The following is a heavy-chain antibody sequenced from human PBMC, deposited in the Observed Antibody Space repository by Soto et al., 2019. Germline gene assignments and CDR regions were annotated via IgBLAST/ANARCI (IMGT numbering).Heavy chain of an antibody. CDR1: GYTFTIYG. Sequence: ASVKVSCKASGYTFTIYGISWVRQAPGQGLEWMGWISAYNGNTNYAQKLQGRVTMTTDTSTSTAYMELRSLRSDDTAVYYCARDSNYDFWSGYYAYYYYYGMDAWGQGTTVTVSS. CDR3: ARDSNYDFWSGYYAYYYYYGMDA. J-gene: IGHJ6*02. CDR2: ISAYNGNT. V-gene: IGHV1-18*01. D-gene: IGHD3-3*01.